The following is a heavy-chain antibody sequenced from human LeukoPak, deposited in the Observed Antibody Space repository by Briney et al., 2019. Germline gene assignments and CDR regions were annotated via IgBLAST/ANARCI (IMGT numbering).Heavy chain of an antibody. Sequence: ASVKVSCKASGYTFTNYDINWVRQATGQGLEWLGWMNPDTGNTGPAQKFQGRVTMTRNTSISTAYMELSSLRSEDTAVYYCARGLDPLAKDYWGQGTLVTVSS. J-gene: IGHJ4*02. CDR1: GYTFTNYD. D-gene: IGHD3-3*01. V-gene: IGHV1-8*01. CDR3: ARGLDPLAKDY. CDR2: MNPDTGNT.